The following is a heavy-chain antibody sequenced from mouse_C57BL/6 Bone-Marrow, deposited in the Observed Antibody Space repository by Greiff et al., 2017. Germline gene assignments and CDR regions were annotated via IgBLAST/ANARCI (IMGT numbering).Heavy chain of an antibody. J-gene: IGHJ1*03. CDR2: IYPGSGST. CDR3: ARPYYSNYWYFDV. D-gene: IGHD2-5*01. Sequence: QVQLQQPGAELVKPGASVKMSCKASGYTFTSYWITWVKQRPGQGLEWIGAIYPGSGSTNYNEKFKSKATLTVSTSSSTAYMQLSSLTSEYAAVYYCARPYYSNYWYFDVWGTGTTVTVSS. CDR1: GYTFTSYW. V-gene: IGHV1-55*01.